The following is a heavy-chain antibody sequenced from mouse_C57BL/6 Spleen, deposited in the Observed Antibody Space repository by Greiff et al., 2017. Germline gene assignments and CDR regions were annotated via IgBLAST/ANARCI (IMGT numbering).Heavy chain of an antibody. CDR3: ARTYYSNYAGFAY. V-gene: IGHV1-59*01. D-gene: IGHD2-5*01. CDR1: GYTFTSYW. Sequence: QVQLQQPGAELVRPGTSVKLSCKASGYTFTSYWMHWVKQRPGQGLEWIGVIDPSDSYTNYNQKFKGKASLTVDTSSSTAYMQLSSLTSEDSAVYDCARTYYSNYAGFAYWGQGTLVTVSA. J-gene: IGHJ3*01. CDR2: IDPSDSYT.